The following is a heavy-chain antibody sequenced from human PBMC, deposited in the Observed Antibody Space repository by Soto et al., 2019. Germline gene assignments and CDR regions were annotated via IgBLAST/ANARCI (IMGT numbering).Heavy chain of an antibody. D-gene: IGHD6-19*01. CDR1: GYTFSGHW. V-gene: IGHV5-10-1*01. CDR2: IDPSDSYI. J-gene: IGHJ4*02. Sequence: GESLKISCKTSGYTFSGHWISWVRQVPGKGPQWMGNIDPSDSYINYNPAFRGHVTFSVDKSNSTAYLHWRSLGPSDTAIYYCARHGAAIWLGYWGQGTLVTVSS. CDR3: ARHGAAIWLGY.